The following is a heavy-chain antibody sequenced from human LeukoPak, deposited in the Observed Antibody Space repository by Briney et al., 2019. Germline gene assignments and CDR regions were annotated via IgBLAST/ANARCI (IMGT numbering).Heavy chain of an antibody. CDR3: ARAGPYGDYERGDAFDI. CDR1: GGSFRGYY. Sequence: SETLSLTCAVYGGSFRGYYWSWIRQPPGKGLEWIGEINHSGSTNYNPSLKSRVTISVDTSKNQFSLKLSSVTAADTAVYYCARAGPYGDYERGDAFDIWGQGTMVTVSS. D-gene: IGHD4-17*01. J-gene: IGHJ3*02. CDR2: INHSGST. V-gene: IGHV4-34*01.